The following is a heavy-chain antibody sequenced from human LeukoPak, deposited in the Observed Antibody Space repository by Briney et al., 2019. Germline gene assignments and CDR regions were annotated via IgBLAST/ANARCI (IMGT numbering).Heavy chain of an antibody. Sequence: GASVKVSCKASGGTFSSYAISWVRQAPGQGLEWVGGITPIFGTANYAQKFQGRVTITTDESTSTAYMELSSLRSEDTAVYYCARDGIAARSGNYYYYMDVWGKGTTVTVSS. CDR3: ARDGIAARSGNYYYYMDV. CDR2: ITPIFGTA. J-gene: IGHJ6*03. CDR1: GGTFSSYA. D-gene: IGHD6-6*01. V-gene: IGHV1-69*05.